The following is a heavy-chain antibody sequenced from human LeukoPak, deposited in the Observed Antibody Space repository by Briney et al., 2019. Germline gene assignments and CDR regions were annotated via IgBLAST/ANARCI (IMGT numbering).Heavy chain of an antibody. Sequence: GESLKISCKGSGYSFTSYWIGWVRQMPGKGLEWMGIIYPGDSDTRYSPSFQGQVTISADKSISTAYLQWSSLKASDTAMYYCARPRRYYDRYDAFDIWGQGTMVTVSS. D-gene: IGHD3-22*01. CDR3: ARPRRYYDRYDAFDI. V-gene: IGHV5-51*01. J-gene: IGHJ3*02. CDR1: GYSFTSYW. CDR2: IYPGDSDT.